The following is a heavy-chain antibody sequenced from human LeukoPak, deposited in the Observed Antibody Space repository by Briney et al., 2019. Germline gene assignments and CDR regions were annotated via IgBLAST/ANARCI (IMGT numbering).Heavy chain of an antibody. CDR1: GFTFSSYG. Sequence: GGSLRLSRAASGFTFSSYGMHWVRQAPGKGLEWVAVISYDGSNKYYADSVKGRFTISRDNSKNTLYLQMNSLRAEDTAVYYCARGGYGSGSYLDYWGQGTLVTVSS. CDR3: ARGGYGSGSYLDY. D-gene: IGHD3-10*01. J-gene: IGHJ4*02. V-gene: IGHV3-30*19. CDR2: ISYDGSNK.